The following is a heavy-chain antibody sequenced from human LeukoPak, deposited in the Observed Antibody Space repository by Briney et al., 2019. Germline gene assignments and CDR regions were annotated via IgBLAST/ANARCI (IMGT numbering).Heavy chain of an antibody. CDR1: GGSISSGDYY. D-gene: IGHD1-1*01. J-gene: IGHJ4*02. Sequence: SETLSLTCTVSGGSISSGDYYWSWIRQPPGKGLEWIGYIYYSGSTYYNPSLKSRVTISVDTSKNQFSLKLSSVTAADTAVYYCAREGSSLSLAPNWYYFDYWGRGTLVTVSS. CDR2: IYYSGST. V-gene: IGHV4-30-4*08. CDR3: AREGSSLSLAPNWYYFDY.